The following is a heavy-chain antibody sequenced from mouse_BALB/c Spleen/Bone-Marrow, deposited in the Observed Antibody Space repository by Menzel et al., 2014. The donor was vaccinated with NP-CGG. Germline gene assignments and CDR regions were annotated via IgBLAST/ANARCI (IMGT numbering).Heavy chain of an antibody. D-gene: IGHD1-1*01. CDR1: GYTFSSYW. CDR3: AREDGLWYFDV. Sequence: QVQLQQSGAELLKPGASVKISCKATGYTFSSYWIEWVKQRPGHGLEWIGEILPGSGSTNYNEKFKGKATFTADTSTNTDYMQLSSLTSEGSAVYYCAREDGLWYFDVWGAGTTVTVSS. CDR2: ILPGSGST. J-gene: IGHJ1*01. V-gene: IGHV1-9*01.